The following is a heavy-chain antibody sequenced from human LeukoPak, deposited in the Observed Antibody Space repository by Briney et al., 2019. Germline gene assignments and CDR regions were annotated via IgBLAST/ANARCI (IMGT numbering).Heavy chain of an antibody. D-gene: IGHD2-15*01. Sequence: GGSLRLSCAASGFTFSSYSMNWVRQAPGKGLEWVSYITSTSSTIFYADSVKGRFTISRDNAKNSLSLQMNSLRAEDTAVYYCARDLREVVRDVWGQGTLVTVSS. CDR3: ARDLREVVRDV. CDR1: GFTFSSYS. J-gene: IGHJ4*02. V-gene: IGHV3-48*01. CDR2: ITSTSSTI.